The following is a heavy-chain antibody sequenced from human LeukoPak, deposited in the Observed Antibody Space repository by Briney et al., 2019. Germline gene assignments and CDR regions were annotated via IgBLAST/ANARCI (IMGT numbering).Heavy chain of an antibody. Sequence: ASVKVSCKASGYTFTSYDINWVRQAPGQGLEWMGWISAYNGNTNYAQKFQGRVTMTADTSTSTAYMELRSLRSDDTAVYYCARDLGYCSSTSCYKAFDIWGQGTMVTVSS. J-gene: IGHJ3*02. V-gene: IGHV1-18*01. CDR1: GYTFTSYD. CDR3: ARDLGYCSSTSCYKAFDI. CDR2: ISAYNGNT. D-gene: IGHD2-2*02.